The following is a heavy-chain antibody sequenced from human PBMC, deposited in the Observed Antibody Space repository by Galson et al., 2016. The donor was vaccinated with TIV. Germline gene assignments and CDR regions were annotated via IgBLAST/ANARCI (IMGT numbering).Heavy chain of an antibody. J-gene: IGHJ4*02. CDR2: FDPEVSKT. D-gene: IGHD2/OR15-2a*01. V-gene: IGHV1-24*01. CDR1: GNSLTELV. Sequence: SVKASCKVSGNSLTELVLHWVRQAPGKGLEWMGGFDPEVSKTVYAQRFQGRVTVTADTYRDTAYMELGSLRIEDTAVYYCATVAWFPGLSLDNWGQGILVTVSS. CDR3: ATVAWFPGLSLDN.